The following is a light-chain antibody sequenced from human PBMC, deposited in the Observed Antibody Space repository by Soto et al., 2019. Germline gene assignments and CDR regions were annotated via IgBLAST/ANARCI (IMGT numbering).Light chain of an antibody. CDR3: SSFTTVNTLVV. V-gene: IGLV2-14*03. CDR1: RSDVGGYNY. J-gene: IGLJ2*01. CDR2: DVT. Sequence: QSALTQPASVSGFPGQSITISCTGSRSDVGGYNYVSWYQQHPAKAPKMIIYDVTSRPSGVSNRFSGSKSGNTASLTISGLQADDEADYYCSSFTTVNTLVVFGRGTKLTVL.